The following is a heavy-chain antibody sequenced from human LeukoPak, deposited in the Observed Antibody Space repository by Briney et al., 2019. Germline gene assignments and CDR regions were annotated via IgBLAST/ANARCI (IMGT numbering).Heavy chain of an antibody. CDR1: GGSFSGYY. D-gene: IGHD2-2*01. V-gene: IGHV4-34*01. CDR3: ARDPFECSSTSCYHSY. J-gene: IGHJ4*02. CDR2: INHSGSA. Sequence: SETLSLTCAVYGGSFSGYYWSWIRQSPGKGLEWIGEINHSGSAIYNPSLKSRVTISVDTSKNQFSLKLSSVTAADTAVYYCARDPFECSSTSCYHSYWGQGTLVTVSS.